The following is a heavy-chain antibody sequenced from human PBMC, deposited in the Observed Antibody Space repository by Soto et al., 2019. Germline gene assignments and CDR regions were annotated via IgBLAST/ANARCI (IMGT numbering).Heavy chain of an antibody. CDR1: GGSISRSPYY. CDR2: MSYTGST. V-gene: IGHV4-39*01. J-gene: IGHJ5*02. Sequence: HLQLQESGPGLVKPSETLSLTCNVSGGSISRSPYYWAWIRQPPGKGLEWIGSMSYTGSTYYNPSLKSRVTISIDTPKNQLSLKLTSVTAVDAAVYYCSRRAPEGFDPWCQGTLVTVSS. CDR3: SRRAPEGFDP.